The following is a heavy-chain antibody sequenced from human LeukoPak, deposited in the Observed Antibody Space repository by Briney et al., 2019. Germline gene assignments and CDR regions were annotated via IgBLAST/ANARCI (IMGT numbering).Heavy chain of an antibody. D-gene: IGHD4-17*01. CDR2: ITGSGAGT. V-gene: IGHV3-23*01. J-gene: IGHJ3*01. Sequence: GGSLRLSCAGSGFTFINYAMIWVRQAPGKGLEWVAAITGSGAGTYYADSVKGRLTVSRDNSKSTLYLQMNSLRPEDTAVYYCAKDPNGDYIGAFDFWGQGTMVTVSS. CDR3: AKDPNGDYIGAFDF. CDR1: GFTFINYA.